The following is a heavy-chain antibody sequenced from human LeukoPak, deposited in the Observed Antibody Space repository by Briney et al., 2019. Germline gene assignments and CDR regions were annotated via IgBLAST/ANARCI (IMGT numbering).Heavy chain of an antibody. V-gene: IGHV4-39*01. D-gene: IGHD6-6*01. Sequence: SETLSLTCTVSGGSISSSSYYWGWIRQPPGKGLEWIGSIYYSGSTYYNPSLKSRVTISVDTSKNQFSLKLSSVTAADTAVYYCARLCRYSSCLRYWGQGTLVTVSS. CDR3: ARLCRYSSCLRY. J-gene: IGHJ4*02. CDR1: GGSISSSSYY. CDR2: IYYSGST.